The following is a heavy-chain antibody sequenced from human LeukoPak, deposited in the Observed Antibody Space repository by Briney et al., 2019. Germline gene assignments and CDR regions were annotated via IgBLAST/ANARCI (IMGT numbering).Heavy chain of an antibody. CDR3: ARDVGYGMDV. J-gene: IGHJ6*04. Sequence: PGGSLRLSCAASGFTFSSQWMHWVRQAPGKGLVWVSHINSDGSYTSYADCVKGRFTISRDNAKNTLYLQMNSLRAEDTAVYYCARDVGYGMDVWGKGTTVTVSS. V-gene: IGHV3-74*01. CDR1: GFTFSSQW. CDR2: INSDGSYT. D-gene: IGHD2-15*01.